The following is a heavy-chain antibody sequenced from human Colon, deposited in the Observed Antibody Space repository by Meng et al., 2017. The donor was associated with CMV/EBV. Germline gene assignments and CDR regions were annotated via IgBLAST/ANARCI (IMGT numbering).Heavy chain of an antibody. V-gene: IGHV4-59*01. J-gene: IGHJ4*02. CDR2: TYYSGST. CDR3: ARAARDRIHYYGSGSYFDS. D-gene: IGHD3-10*01. CDR1: GGSITPNY. Sequence: GSPRLSCAVSGGSITPNYWSWIRQSPGKGLEWIGYTYYSGSTNYNPSLKSRVTISVETSKNHVSLRLTSVTAADTAVYYCARAARDRIHYYGSGSYFDSWGQGTRVTVSS.